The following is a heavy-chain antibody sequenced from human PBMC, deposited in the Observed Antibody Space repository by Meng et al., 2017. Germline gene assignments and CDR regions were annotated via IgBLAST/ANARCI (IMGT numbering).Heavy chain of an antibody. D-gene: IGHD3-22*01. CDR3: ARDQSGSSGYHFDY. V-gene: IGHV1-69*08. Sequence: QDPLVQSRAGVKKPGSSVKVSCKASGGTLSSYTISWVRQAPGQGLEWMGRIIPILGIANYAQKFQGRVTITADKSTSTAYMELSSLRSEDTAVYYCARDQSGSSGYHFDYWGQGTLVTVSS. CDR2: IIPILGIA. J-gene: IGHJ4*02. CDR1: GGTLSSYT.